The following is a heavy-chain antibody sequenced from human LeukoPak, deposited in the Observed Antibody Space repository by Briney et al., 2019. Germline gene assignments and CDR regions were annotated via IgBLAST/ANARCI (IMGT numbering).Heavy chain of an antibody. Sequence: SETLSLXCTVSGGSISSYYWSWIRQPPGKGLEWIGYIYYSGSTNYNPSLKSRVTISVDTFKNQFSLKLSSVTAADTAVYYCARLDYGDYVTVDYWGQGTLVTVSS. CDR2: IYYSGST. CDR1: GGSISSYY. J-gene: IGHJ4*02. V-gene: IGHV4-59*01. CDR3: ARLDYGDYVTVDY. D-gene: IGHD4-17*01.